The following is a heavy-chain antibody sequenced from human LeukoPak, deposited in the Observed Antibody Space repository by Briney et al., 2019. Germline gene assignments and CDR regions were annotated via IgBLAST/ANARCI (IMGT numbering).Heavy chain of an antibody. Sequence: ASVKVSCKASGYTFTGYYMHWVRQAPGQGLEWMGRINPNSGGTNYAQKFQGRVTMTRDTSTSTAYMELSRLRSDDTAVYYCARGNIVATIPFDYWGQGTLVTVSS. J-gene: IGHJ4*02. CDR3: ARGNIVATIPFDY. V-gene: IGHV1-2*06. CDR1: GYTFTGYY. CDR2: INPNSGGT. D-gene: IGHD5-12*01.